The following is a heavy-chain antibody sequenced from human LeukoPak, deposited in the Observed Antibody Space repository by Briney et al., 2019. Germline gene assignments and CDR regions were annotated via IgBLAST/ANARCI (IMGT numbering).Heavy chain of an antibody. Sequence: GGSLRLSCAASGFTFSSYGMSWVRQAPGKGLEWVSAISGSGGSTYYADSVKGRFTISRDNSKNTLYLQMNSLRAEDTAVYYCAKASDYYGSGSYPELTNWGQGTLVTVSS. D-gene: IGHD3-10*01. CDR1: GFTFSSYG. CDR2: ISGSGGST. CDR3: AKASDYYGSGSYPELTN. J-gene: IGHJ4*02. V-gene: IGHV3-23*01.